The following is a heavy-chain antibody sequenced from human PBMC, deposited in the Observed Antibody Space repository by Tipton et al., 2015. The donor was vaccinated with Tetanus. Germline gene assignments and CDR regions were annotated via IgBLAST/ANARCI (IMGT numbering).Heavy chain of an antibody. CDR2: IYYSGST. V-gene: IGHV4-59*13. D-gene: IGHD2-2*01. CDR1: GGSISSYY. CDR3: ARDLGYCSSTSCPRPYGMDV. J-gene: IGHJ6*02. Sequence: TLSLTCTVSGGSISSYYWSWIRQPPGKGLEWIGYIYYSGSTNYNPSLKSRVTISVDTSKNQFSLKLSSVTAADTAVYYCARDLGYCSSTSCPRPYGMDVWGQGTTVTVSS.